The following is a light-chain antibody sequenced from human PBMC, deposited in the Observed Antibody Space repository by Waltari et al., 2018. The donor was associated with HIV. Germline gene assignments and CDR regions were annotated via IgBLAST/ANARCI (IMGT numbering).Light chain of an antibody. CDR1: QDITKY. CDR3: QQYDNLLYS. J-gene: IGKJ2*03. Sequence: DTQLTQSPSSLSASIATRVTITCQASQDITKYLNWYIQKPGKAPKLLIYDASRLEPGVPSRFSGSGSGAEFSFTISSLQPEDIGTYYCQQYDNLLYSFGQGTKVDIK. V-gene: IGKV1-33*01. CDR2: DAS.